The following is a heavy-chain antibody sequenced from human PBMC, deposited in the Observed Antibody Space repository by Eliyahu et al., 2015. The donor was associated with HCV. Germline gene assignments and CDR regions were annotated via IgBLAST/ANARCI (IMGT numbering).Heavy chain of an antibody. CDR1: GFXFKDYS. CDR3: AKDRSGWSPYYLEY. D-gene: IGHD6-19*01. CDR2: ISWNSGNI. J-gene: IGHJ4*02. V-gene: IGHV3-9*01. Sequence: EVQLVESGGGLIQPGRSLKISCAASGFXFKDYSMXWVRQAPGKGLEWXSGISWNSGNIGYADSVQGRFTISRDNAKNIVYLEMNGLRGEDTALYYCAKDRSGWSPYYLEYWGRGTQVTVSS.